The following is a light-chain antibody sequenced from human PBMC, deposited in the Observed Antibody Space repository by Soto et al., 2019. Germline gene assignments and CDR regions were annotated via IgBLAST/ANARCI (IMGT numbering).Light chain of an antibody. Sequence: NFMLTQPHSVSESPGKTVTISCTRTSGSIASNYVQWYQQRPGSAPTTVIYEDNQRPSGVPDRFSGSIDSSSNSASLTISGVKTEDEADYYCQSYDSSVWVFGGGTKLTVL. CDR1: SGSIASNY. CDR2: EDN. V-gene: IGLV6-57*03. J-gene: IGLJ3*02. CDR3: QSYDSSVWV.